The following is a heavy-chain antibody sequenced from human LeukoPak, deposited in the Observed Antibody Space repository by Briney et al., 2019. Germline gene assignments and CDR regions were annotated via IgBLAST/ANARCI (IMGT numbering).Heavy chain of an antibody. J-gene: IGHJ4*02. Sequence: SQTLSLTCTVSGGSISSGGYYWSWIRQHPGKDLEWIGYIYYSGSTYYNPSLKSRVTISVDTSKNQCSLKLSSVTAADTAVYYCARANYYGSGSYYLAYWGQGTLVTVSS. CDR1: GGSISSGGYY. CDR3: ARANYYGSGSYYLAY. CDR2: IYYSGST. V-gene: IGHV4-31*03. D-gene: IGHD3-10*01.